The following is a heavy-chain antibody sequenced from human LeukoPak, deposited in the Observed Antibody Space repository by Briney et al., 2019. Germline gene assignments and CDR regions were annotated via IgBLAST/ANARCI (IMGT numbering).Heavy chain of an antibody. CDR2: IYYSGTT. CDR3: ARDGGYGSGSYYFDY. D-gene: IGHD3-10*01. CDR1: GGSISSGGYY. Sequence: SETLSLTCTVSGGSISSGGYYWSWIRQHPGKGLEWIGYIYYSGTTCYNPSLKSRVTMSVDTSKNQFSLKLSSVTAADTAVYYCARDGGYGSGSYYFDYWGQGTLVTVSS. V-gene: IGHV4-31*03. J-gene: IGHJ4*02.